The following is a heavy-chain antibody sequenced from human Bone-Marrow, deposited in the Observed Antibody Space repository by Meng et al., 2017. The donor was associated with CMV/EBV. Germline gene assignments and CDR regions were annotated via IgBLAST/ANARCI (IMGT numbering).Heavy chain of an antibody. Sequence: QVQLVQSGAEVKKPGSSVKVSCKASGGTFSSYTISWVRQAPGQGLEWMGSIIPILGIANYAQKFQGRVTITADKSTSTAYMELSSLRSEDTAVYYCAREDSSGYSYYFDYWGQGTLVTVSS. CDR1: GGTFSSYT. J-gene: IGHJ4*02. D-gene: IGHD3-22*01. CDR3: AREDSSGYSYYFDY. V-gene: IGHV1-69*08. CDR2: IIPILGIA.